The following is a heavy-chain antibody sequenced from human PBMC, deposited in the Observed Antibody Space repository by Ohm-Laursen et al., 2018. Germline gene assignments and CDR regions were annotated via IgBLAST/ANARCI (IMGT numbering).Heavy chain of an antibody. Sequence: SLRLSCTASGFTFSSYAMSWVRQAPGKGLERVSAIDGGGGTTYYADSVKGRFTISRDNAKNTLYLQMNSLRAEDTAVYYCANEWFPLFDPWGQGTLVTVSS. D-gene: IGHD3-10*01. V-gene: IGHV3-23*01. CDR1: GFTFSSYA. CDR3: ANEWFPLFDP. CDR2: IDGGGGTT. J-gene: IGHJ5*02.